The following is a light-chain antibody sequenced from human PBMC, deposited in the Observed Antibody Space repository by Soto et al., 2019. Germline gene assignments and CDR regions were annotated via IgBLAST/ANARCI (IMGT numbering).Light chain of an antibody. J-gene: IGLJ2*01. CDR2: EDN. Sequence: NFMLTQPHSVSESPGKTVIISCTRSSGAIASNSVQWYQQRPGSAPSTVIYEDNQRPSGVPDRFSGSTDCSSNAASLTISGQQTEDEADYYCQSYDSNTVVFGGGTKLTVL. CDR3: QSYDSNTVV. V-gene: IGLV6-57*04. CDR1: SGAIASNS.